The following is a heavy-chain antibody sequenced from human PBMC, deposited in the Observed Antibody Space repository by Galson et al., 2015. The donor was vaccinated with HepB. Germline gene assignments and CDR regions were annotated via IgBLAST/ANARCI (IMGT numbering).Heavy chain of an antibody. CDR3: ARGSGYTYGPFDS. J-gene: IGHJ4*02. CDR2: ISSSRSHI. Sequence: SLRLSCAASGFDFRSSSINWVRQAPGKGLEWVSPISSSRSHIYYADSLKGRFTIYSDNAKDSMYLQMNSLRAEDTAVYYCARGSGYTYGPFDSWGQGTLVTVSS. D-gene: IGHD5-18*01. CDR1: GFDFRSSS. V-gene: IGHV3-21*06.